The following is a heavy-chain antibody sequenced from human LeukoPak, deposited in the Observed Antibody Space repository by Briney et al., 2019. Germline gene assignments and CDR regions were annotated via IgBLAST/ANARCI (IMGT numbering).Heavy chain of an antibody. CDR2: IHGSGRT. CDR3: ARHVRSGDGNYRIFDY. Sequence: SETLSLTCSVSGGPITNYYWSWIRQFPGKGLEWIAYIHGSGRTNYSPSLKSRVSVSVDTSKNQFSLWVNSMTAADTAVYYCARHVRSGDGNYRIFDYWGQGTLVTVSS. D-gene: IGHD2-15*01. J-gene: IGHJ4*02. CDR1: GGPITNYY. V-gene: IGHV4-59*08.